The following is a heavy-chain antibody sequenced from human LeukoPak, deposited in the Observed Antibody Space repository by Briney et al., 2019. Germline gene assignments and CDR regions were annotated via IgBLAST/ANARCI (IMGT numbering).Heavy chain of an antibody. CDR2: IYYSGST. CDR3: ASPKTTVTPSDY. J-gene: IGHJ4*02. Sequence: PSETLSLTCTVSGGSISSSSHYWGWIRQPPGKGLEWIGSIYYSGSTYYNPSLMSRVTISVATSKNQFSLKLSSVTAADTAVYYCASPKTTVTPSDYWGQGTLVTVSS. V-gene: IGHV4-39*01. D-gene: IGHD4-17*01. CDR1: GGSISSSSHY.